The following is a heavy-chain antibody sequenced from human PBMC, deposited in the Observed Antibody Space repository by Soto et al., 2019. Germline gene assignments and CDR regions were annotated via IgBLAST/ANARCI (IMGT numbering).Heavy chain of an antibody. Sequence: SETLSLSCTVSGGFIWGWIRQSPDKGLEWIGYIYNSGRYNYNPSLESRLTISIDTSKNQFSLKLTSVTATDTAVYYCVRQGFGALHGLVDVWGQGTTVTVSS. J-gene: IGHJ6*02. CDR3: VRQGFGALHGLVDV. CDR2: IYNSGRY. D-gene: IGHD3-10*01. CDR1: GGFI. V-gene: IGHV4-59*08.